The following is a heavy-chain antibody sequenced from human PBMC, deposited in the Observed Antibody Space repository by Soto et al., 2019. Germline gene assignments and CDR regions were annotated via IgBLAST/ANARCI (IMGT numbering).Heavy chain of an antibody. J-gene: IGHJ4*02. D-gene: IGHD3-16*02. CDR2: IKQDGSEK. V-gene: IGHV3-7*01. CDR1: GFTFSEHW. Sequence: EVQLVESGGGLVQPGGSLRLSCAASGFTFSEHWMNWVRQAPGKGLEWVANIKQDGSEKHYVDSVKGRFTISRDNAKNSLYLRMTSLRVEGAAVYYCARLRSGYWGQGTLVTVSS. CDR3: ARLRSGY.